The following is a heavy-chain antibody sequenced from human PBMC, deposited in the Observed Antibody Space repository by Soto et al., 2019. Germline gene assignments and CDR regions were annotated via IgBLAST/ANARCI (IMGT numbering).Heavy chain of an antibody. V-gene: IGHV4-39*01. D-gene: IGHD2-21*01. CDR2: IFYSGST. CDR3: ARQPTTGDTDLWFDP. CDR1: GVSISTSRSY. Sequence: SETLSLTCNVSGVSISTSRSYWAWIRQPPGKGLEWLANIFYSGSTYYNPSLASRVTVSVDTSKNEFSLKLRSVTAADTAVYYCARQPTTGDTDLWFDPWGQGTLVTVSS. J-gene: IGHJ5*02.